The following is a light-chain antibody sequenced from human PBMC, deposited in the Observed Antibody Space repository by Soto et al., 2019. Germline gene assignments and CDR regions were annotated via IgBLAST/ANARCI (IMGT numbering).Light chain of an antibody. CDR2: DAP. CDR3: QQYDNFPLT. V-gene: IGKV1-16*01. Sequence: DIQMTQSPSSLSASVGDRVTITCRASQDIRNHLAWVQHRPGTAPKCLTCDAPNLEGGVPSRFSDSGSGTDFTLTISSLQPEDSGTYYCQQYDNFPLTFGGGTKVVIK. CDR1: QDIRNH. J-gene: IGKJ4*01.